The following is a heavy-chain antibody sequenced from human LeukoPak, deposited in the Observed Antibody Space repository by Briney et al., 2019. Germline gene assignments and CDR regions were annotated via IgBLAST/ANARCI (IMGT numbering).Heavy chain of an antibody. D-gene: IGHD3-10*01. CDR3: AQDPMITMLRGRYTHY. J-gene: IGHJ4*02. Sequence: GGSLRLSCAASGFTFSSYGMSWVRQAPGKGLEWVSAISGSGGSTYYADSVKGRFTISRDSSKNTLYLQMNSLRAEDTAVYYCAQDPMITMLRGRYTHYWGQGTLVTVSS. CDR1: GFTFSSYG. V-gene: IGHV3-23*01. CDR2: ISGSGGST.